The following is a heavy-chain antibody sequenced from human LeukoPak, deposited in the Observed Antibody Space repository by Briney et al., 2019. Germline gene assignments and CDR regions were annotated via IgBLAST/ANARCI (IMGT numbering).Heavy chain of an antibody. J-gene: IGHJ6*03. V-gene: IGHV3-21*01. Sequence: GGSLRLSCAASGFTFSDYEMNWVRQAPGKGLEWVSSISSSSSYIYYADSVKGRFTISRDNAKNSLYLQMNSLRAEDTAVYYRARDKGASDYGIYYYYYMDVWGKGTTVTVSS. CDR3: ARDKGASDYGIYYYYYMDV. CDR2: ISSSSSYI. CDR1: GFTFSDYE. D-gene: IGHD4-17*01.